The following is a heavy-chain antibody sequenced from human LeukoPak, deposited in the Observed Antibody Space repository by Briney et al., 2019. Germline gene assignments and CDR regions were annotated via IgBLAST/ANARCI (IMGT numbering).Heavy chain of an antibody. J-gene: IGHJ4*02. CDR2: ITGSGDST. Sequence: GGSLRLSCAASGFIFRNYAMSWVRQAPGKGLEWVSAITGSGDSTYYADSVKGRFTIPRDNSKNTLYVEMNTLRAEDTAVYYCAKWGDYDILTGYYVSDFWGQGTLVTVSS. CDR1: GFIFRNYA. D-gene: IGHD3-9*01. V-gene: IGHV3-23*01. CDR3: AKWGDYDILTGYYVSDF.